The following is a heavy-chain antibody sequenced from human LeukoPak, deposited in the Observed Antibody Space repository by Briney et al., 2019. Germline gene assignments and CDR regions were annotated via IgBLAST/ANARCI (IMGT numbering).Heavy chain of an antibody. V-gene: IGHV3-48*03. J-gene: IGHJ4*02. Sequence: GGSLRLSCAASGFTFSSYETNWVRQAPGKGLEWVSYISSSGSTIYYADSVKGRFTISRDNAKNSLYLQMNSLRAEDTAVYYCARDDSVVVKTPSFDYWGQGTLVTVSS. CDR2: ISSSGSTI. CDR1: GFTFSSYE. CDR3: ARDDSVVVKTPSFDY. D-gene: IGHD3-22*01.